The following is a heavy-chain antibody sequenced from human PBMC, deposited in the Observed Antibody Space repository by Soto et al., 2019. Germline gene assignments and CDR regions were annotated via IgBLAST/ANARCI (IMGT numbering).Heavy chain of an antibody. J-gene: IGHJ4*02. CDR2: IYYSGST. V-gene: IGHV4-59*08. CDR1: GGSISSYY. D-gene: IGHD2-15*01. CDR3: ARRDKSRLGY. Sequence: QVQLQESGPGLVKPSETLSLTCTVSGGSISSYYWSWIRQPPGKGLEWIGYIYYSGSTNYNPSLKSRGTNSVDTSKNQFSLKLSSGAAADTAGYYCARRDKSRLGYWGQGTLVTVSS.